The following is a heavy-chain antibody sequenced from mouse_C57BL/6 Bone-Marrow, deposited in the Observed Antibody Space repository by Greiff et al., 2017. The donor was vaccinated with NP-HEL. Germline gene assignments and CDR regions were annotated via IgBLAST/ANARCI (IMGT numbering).Heavy chain of an antibody. J-gene: IGHJ2*01. D-gene: IGHD2-1*01. CDR1: GYSFTGYY. CDR2: INPSTGGT. V-gene: IGHV1-42*01. CDR3: ARLGGYGNYYFDY. Sequence: EVQLQQSGPELVKPGASVTISCKASGYSFTGYYMNWVKQSPEKSLEWIVEINPSTGGTTYNQKFKAKATLTVDKSSSTDYMQLKSLISEDSSVYYCARLGGYGNYYFDYWGQGTTLTVSS.